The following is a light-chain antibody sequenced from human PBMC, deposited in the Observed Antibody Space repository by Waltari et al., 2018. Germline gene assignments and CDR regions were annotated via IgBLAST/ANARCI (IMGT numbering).Light chain of an antibody. CDR1: QSVLYSSNNKNY. Sequence: DIVMTQSPDSLAVSLGERATINCKSSQSVLYSSNNKNYLAWYQQKTRQPPKLLIYWASTRESGVPDRFSGSGSGTDFTLTISSLQAEDVAVYYCQQYYNIPPTFGQGTKVEIK. V-gene: IGKV4-1*01. CDR3: QQYYNIPPT. CDR2: WAS. J-gene: IGKJ1*01.